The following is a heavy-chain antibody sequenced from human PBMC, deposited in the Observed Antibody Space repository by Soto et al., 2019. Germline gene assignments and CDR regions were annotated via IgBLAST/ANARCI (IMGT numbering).Heavy chain of an antibody. CDR3: ARDTFRALERVGPLSY. CDR1: GYTFSSFG. Sequence: ASVKVSCKASGYTFSSFGISWVRQAPGQGLEWMGWISPYNGKTNYGQKLQGRGTMTTDTATGKVYMDLRSLRSDDTAVYYCARDTFRALERVGPLSYWGQGTLVTVSS. J-gene: IGHJ4*02. D-gene: IGHD1-1*01. CDR2: ISPYNGKT. V-gene: IGHV1-18*01.